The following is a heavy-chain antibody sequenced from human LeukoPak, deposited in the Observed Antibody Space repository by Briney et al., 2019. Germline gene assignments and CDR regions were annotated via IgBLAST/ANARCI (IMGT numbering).Heavy chain of an antibody. Sequence: GGSLRLSCAASGFTFSSYGMHWVRQAPGKGLEWVAVIWYGGSNKYYADSVKGRFTISRDNSKNTLYLQMNSLRAEDTAVYYCARDHIPSSSGWFDPWGQGTLVTVSS. CDR2: IWYGGSNK. J-gene: IGHJ5*02. CDR3: ARDHIPSSSGWFDP. CDR1: GFTFSSYG. D-gene: IGHD6-6*01. V-gene: IGHV3-33*01.